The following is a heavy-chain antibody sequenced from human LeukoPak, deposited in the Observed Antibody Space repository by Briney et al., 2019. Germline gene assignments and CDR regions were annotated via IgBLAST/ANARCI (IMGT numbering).Heavy chain of an antibody. V-gene: IGHV1-24*01. CDR3: ARDLHYYDSSGIDAFDI. Sequence: ASVKVSCKVSGYTLTELSMHWVRQAPGKGLEWMGGFDPEDGETIYAQKFQGRVTMTEDTSTDTAYMELSSLRSEDTAVYYCARDLHYYDSSGIDAFDIWGQGTMVTVSS. D-gene: IGHD3-22*01. J-gene: IGHJ3*02. CDR1: GYTLTELS. CDR2: FDPEDGET.